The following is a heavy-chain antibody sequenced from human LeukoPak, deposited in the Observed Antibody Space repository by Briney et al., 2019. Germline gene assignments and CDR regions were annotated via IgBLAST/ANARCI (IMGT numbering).Heavy chain of an antibody. CDR1: GYTFTSYD. CDR2: MSTNNDIT. J-gene: IGHJ4*02. D-gene: IGHD3-22*01. CDR3: ARPRSAYYDSSGFYI. Sequence: GASVKVSCKASGYTFTSYDINWVRQATGQGLEWMGWMSTNNDITGYAQKFQGRVTMTRSTSMGTAYMELSSLRSEDTAVYYCARPRSAYYDSSGFYIWGQGSLVTVSS. V-gene: IGHV1-8*01.